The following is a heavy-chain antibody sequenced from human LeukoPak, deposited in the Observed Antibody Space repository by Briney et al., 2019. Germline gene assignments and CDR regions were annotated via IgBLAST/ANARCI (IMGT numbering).Heavy chain of an antibody. CDR2: INPNSGGT. J-gene: IGHJ1*01. V-gene: IGHV1-2*02. CDR3: ARDSYYDSSGYYSSEYFQH. CDR1: GYTFTGYY. Sequence: ASVTVSCKASGYTFTGYYMHWVRQAPGQGLEWMGWINPNSGGTNYAQKSQGRVSMTRDTSISTAYMEMSRLRSDDTAVYYCARDSYYDSSGYYSSEYFQHWGQGTLVTVSS. D-gene: IGHD3-22*01.